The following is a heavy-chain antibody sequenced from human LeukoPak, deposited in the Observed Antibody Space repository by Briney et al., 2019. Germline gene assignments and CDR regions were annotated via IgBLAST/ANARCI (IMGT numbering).Heavy chain of an antibody. Sequence: PGGSLRLSCAASEFTFSSYWMTWVRQAPGKGLEWVANIKQDGSEKYYVDSVKGRFTISRDNAKNSLYLQMDSLRAEDTAVYYCARYSATWGWLDSWGQGTLVTVSS. CDR1: EFTFSSYW. D-gene: IGHD3-16*01. CDR2: IKQDGSEK. CDR3: ARYSATWGWLDS. V-gene: IGHV3-7*04. J-gene: IGHJ5*01.